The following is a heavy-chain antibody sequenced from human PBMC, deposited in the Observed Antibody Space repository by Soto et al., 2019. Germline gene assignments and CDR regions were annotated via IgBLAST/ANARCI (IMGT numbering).Heavy chain of an antibody. J-gene: IGHJ4*02. Sequence: GGSLRLSCAASGFTFSSYGMDWVRQAPGKGLEWVAVISYDGSNKYYADSVKGRFTISRDNSKNTLYLQMNSLRAEDTAVYYCAKEGSLGRRVFDYWGQGTLVT. CDR1: GFTFSSYG. CDR2: ISYDGSNK. D-gene: IGHD3-10*01. V-gene: IGHV3-30*18. CDR3: AKEGSLGRRVFDY.